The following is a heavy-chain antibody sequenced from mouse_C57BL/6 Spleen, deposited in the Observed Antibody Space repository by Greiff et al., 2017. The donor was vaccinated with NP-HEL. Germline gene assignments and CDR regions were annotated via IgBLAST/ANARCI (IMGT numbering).Heavy chain of an antibody. D-gene: IGHD2-4*01. V-gene: IGHV7-3*01. CDR3: ARSYDYDEGFAY. CDR1: GFTFTDYY. CDR2: MRNKANGYTT. Sequence: EVQLVESGGGLVQPGGSLSLSCAASGFTFTDYYMSWVRQPPGKALEWLGFMRNKANGYTTEYSASVKGRFTISRDNSQSILYLQMNALRAEDSATYYCARSYDYDEGFAYWGQGTLVTVSA. J-gene: IGHJ3*01.